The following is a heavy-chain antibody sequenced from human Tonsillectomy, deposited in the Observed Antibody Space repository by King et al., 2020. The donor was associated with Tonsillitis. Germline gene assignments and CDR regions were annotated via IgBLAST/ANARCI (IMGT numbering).Heavy chain of an antibody. CDR3: ARDKGADYYDSGRGAFDV. Sequence: DVQLVESGGGLVKPGGFLRLACATAGFTFTNFDMNWVRQAPGEGLEWVSSFSSGGRYIYYADSVQGRFTISRDKAGNSMFLRMNSLRVEDTAVYYCARDKGADYYDSGRGAFDVWGKGTTVTVSS. D-gene: IGHD3-22*01. CDR2: FSSGGRYI. V-gene: IGHV3-21*01. CDR1: GFTFTNFD. J-gene: IGHJ3*01.